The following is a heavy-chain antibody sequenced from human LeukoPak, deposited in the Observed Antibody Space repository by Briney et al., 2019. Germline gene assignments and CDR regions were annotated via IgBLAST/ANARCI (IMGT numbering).Heavy chain of an antibody. CDR3: ARDEFGYDFWRGYPPYYYMDV. CDR1: GGSISSGSYY. V-gene: IGHV4-61*02. Sequence: SESLSLTCTVSGGSISSGSYYWSWIRQPAGKGLEWIGRIYTSGSTNYNPSLKSRVTISVDTSKNQFSLKLSSVTAADTAVYYCARDEFGYDFWRGYPPYYYMDVWGKGTTVTVSS. CDR2: IYTSGST. J-gene: IGHJ6*03. D-gene: IGHD3-3*01.